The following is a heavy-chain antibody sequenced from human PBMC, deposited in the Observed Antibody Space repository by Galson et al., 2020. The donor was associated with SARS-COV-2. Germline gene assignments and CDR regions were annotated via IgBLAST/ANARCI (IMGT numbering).Heavy chain of an antibody. Sequence: SCAASGFTFDDYAMHWVRQAPGKGLEWVSGMNWNSGSIGYADSVKGRFTISRDNAKNSLYLQMNTLRPEDTALYYCTKDRGPEYKNGDYYYYGMDVWGQGTTVTVSS. CDR2: MNWNSGSI. D-gene: IGHD6-6*01. CDR3: TKDRGPEYKNGDYYYYGMDV. CDR1: GFTFDDYA. V-gene: IGHV3-9*01. J-gene: IGHJ6*02.